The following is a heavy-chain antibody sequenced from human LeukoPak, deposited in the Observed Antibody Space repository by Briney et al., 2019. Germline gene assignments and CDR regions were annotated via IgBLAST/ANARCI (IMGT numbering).Heavy chain of an antibody. Sequence: SVKVSCKASGGTFSSYAFSWVRQAPGQGLEWMGGIIPIFGTANYAQKFQGRVTITADESTSTAYMELSSLRSEDTAVYYCARGPLYYDILTGYSDGYYYMDVWGKGTTVTVSS. D-gene: IGHD3-9*01. V-gene: IGHV1-69*13. J-gene: IGHJ6*03. CDR2: IIPIFGTA. CDR1: GGTFSSYA. CDR3: ARGPLYYDILTGYSDGYYYMDV.